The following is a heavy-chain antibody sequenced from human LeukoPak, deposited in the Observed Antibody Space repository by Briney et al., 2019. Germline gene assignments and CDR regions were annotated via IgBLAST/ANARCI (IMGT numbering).Heavy chain of an antibody. V-gene: IGHV3-23*01. J-gene: IGHJ4*02. Sequence: GGSLRLSCAASGFTFSSYAMTWIRQAPGKGLEWVSGISGSGSGTYYADSVKGRFTISRDNSKTTLYIQMNSLRAEDTALYYCVKYTGNSILVRFDYWGQGTLVTVSS. CDR1: GFTFSSYA. CDR2: ISGSGSGT. D-gene: IGHD4-23*01. CDR3: VKYTGNSILVRFDY.